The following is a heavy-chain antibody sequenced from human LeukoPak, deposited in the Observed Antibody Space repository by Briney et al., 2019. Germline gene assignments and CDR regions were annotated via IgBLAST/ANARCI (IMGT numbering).Heavy chain of an antibody. V-gene: IGHV4-59*11. CDR3: ARRSGVLDSRDSRYYFDH. Sequence: SETLSLTCIVSGGSISSHYWSWIRQPPGKGLEYIGYIYYSGSTDYNPSLKSRVTISLDTSKNQFSLSLTSVTAADTAVYYCARRSGVLDSRDSRYYFDHWGQGTLVTVSS. CDR2: IYYSGST. J-gene: IGHJ4*02. D-gene: IGHD3-22*01. CDR1: GGSISSHY.